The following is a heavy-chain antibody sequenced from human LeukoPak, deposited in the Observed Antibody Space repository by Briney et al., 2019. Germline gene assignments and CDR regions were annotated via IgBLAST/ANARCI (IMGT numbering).Heavy chain of an antibody. J-gene: IGHJ4*02. CDR3: ARNWPSSSWYYFDY. D-gene: IGHD6-13*01. Sequence: ASVKVSCKASGYTFTSYAMNWVRQAPGQGLEWMGWININTGNPTYAQCFTGRFVFSLDTSVSTAYLQISSLKAEDTAVYYCARNWPSSSWYYFDYWGQGTLVTVSS. CDR2: ININTGNP. V-gene: IGHV7-4-1*02. CDR1: GYTFTSYA.